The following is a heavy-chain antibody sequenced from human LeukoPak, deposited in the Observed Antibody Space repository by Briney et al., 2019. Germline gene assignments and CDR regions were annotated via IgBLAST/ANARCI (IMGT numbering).Heavy chain of an antibody. CDR3: ARGPAATSGNHYVRDY. CDR1: GFTFSSYW. CDR2: INSDGRST. J-gene: IGHJ4*02. D-gene: IGHD1-26*01. V-gene: IGHV3-74*01. Sequence: GGSLRLSCAASGFTFSSYWMHWVRQAPGNGLVWVARINSDGRSTSYADSVKGRFTISRDNAKNILYLQMNTLGAEDTAVYYCARGPAATSGNHYVRDYWGQGTLVTVSS.